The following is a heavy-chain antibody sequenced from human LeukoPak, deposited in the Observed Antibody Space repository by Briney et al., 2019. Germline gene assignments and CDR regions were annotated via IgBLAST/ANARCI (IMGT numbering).Heavy chain of an antibody. D-gene: IGHD5-12*01. Sequence: GESLKISCKASGYSFSNYWIGWVRQMPGKGLEWMGIIYPGDSDTRYSPSFQGQVTISADKSISTAYLQWSSLKALDTAMYYCARPSNSGYDYWGQGALVTVSS. CDR3: ARPSNSGYDY. J-gene: IGHJ4*02. CDR1: GYSFSNYW. V-gene: IGHV5-51*01. CDR2: IYPGDSDT.